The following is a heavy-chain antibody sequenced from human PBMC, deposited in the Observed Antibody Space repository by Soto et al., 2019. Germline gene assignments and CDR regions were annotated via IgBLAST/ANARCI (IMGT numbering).Heavy chain of an antibody. CDR1: GGFLSESY. CDR2: INHVGGT. Sequence: KPSETLSLTCSVSGGFLSESYWTWIRQPPGKGLEWIGEINHVGGTNYNPSLKSRVTMSVDTSQNQFSLRLISVTAADTAMYFCVRIRYQLPSSVLWLDPWGQGTPVTVSS. V-gene: IGHV4-34*01. D-gene: IGHD3-16*01. J-gene: IGHJ5*02. CDR3: VRIRYQLPSSVLWLDP.